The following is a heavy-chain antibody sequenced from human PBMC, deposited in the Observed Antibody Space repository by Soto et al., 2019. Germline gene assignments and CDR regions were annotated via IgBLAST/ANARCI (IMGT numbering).Heavy chain of an antibody. D-gene: IGHD5-18*01. CDR1: GFTFDDYA. CDR2: ISWNSGRI. Sequence: EMQLVESGGNLVQPGRSLRLSCAASGFTFDDYAMHWVRQAPGKGLEWVSGISWNSGRIGYADSVKGRFTISRDNAKNSLYLQMYSLRAEDTALYYCAKDIGPYNYGYYHYYGTDVWGHGTTVTVSS. V-gene: IGHV3-9*01. J-gene: IGHJ6*02. CDR3: AKDIGPYNYGYYHYYGTDV.